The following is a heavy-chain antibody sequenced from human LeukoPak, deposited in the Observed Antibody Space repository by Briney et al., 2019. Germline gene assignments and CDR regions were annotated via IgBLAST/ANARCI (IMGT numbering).Heavy chain of an antibody. V-gene: IGHV3-33*01. D-gene: IGHD1-14*01. J-gene: IGHJ4*02. CDR3: TRYNNDHFDY. CDR2: IAYDGSRA. CDR1: GFTFGGYG. Sequence: GGSLRLSCAVSGFTFGGYGMHWFRQTPGKGLEWVGVIAYDGSRAFYADSVKGRFTISRDNSKNTMSVQMDDQRAEDTAVYYCTRYNNDHFDYWGQGTLVTVSS.